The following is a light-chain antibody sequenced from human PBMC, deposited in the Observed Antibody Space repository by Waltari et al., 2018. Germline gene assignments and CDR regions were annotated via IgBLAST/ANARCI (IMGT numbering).Light chain of an antibody. J-gene: IGKJ4*01. CDR2: SAS. V-gene: IGKV1-12*01. CDR3: QQGYSFPLT. CDR1: QGIKSW. Sequence: DIQMTQSPSSVSASVGDRVTITCRASQGIKSWLAWYQQKPGKAPKLLIYSASNLQSAVPSRFSGSGSGTDFTLTIGSLQPEDFATYYCQQGYSFPLTFGGGTQVEIK.